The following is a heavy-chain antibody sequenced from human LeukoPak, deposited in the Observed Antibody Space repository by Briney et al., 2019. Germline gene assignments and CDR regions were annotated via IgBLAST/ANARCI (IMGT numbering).Heavy chain of an antibody. CDR3: ARERSITIFGSDAFDI. Sequence: GGSLRLSCAASGFTFSSYGMHWVRQAPGKGLEWVAVIWYDGSNKYYADSVKGRFTISRDNSKNTLYLQMNSLRAEDTAVYYCARERSITIFGSDAFDIWGQRTMVTVSS. CDR1: GFTFSSYG. D-gene: IGHD3-3*01. V-gene: IGHV3-33*01. J-gene: IGHJ3*02. CDR2: IWYDGSNK.